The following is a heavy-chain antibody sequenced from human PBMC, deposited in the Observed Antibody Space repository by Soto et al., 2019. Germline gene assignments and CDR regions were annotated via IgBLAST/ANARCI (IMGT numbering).Heavy chain of an antibody. CDR3: TSMVTSIDY. J-gene: IGHJ4*02. D-gene: IGHD4-17*01. Sequence: EVQLVESGGGLVQPGGPLKLSCAASGFTFMASAMHGSRQSPGKGLEWVGRIRSKANTYATAYAASVKGRFTISRDDSKNTAYLQMNSLKAEDTAVYYCTSMVTSIDYWGQGTLVTVSS. V-gene: IGHV3-73*02. CDR1: GFTFMASA. CDR2: IRSKANTYAT.